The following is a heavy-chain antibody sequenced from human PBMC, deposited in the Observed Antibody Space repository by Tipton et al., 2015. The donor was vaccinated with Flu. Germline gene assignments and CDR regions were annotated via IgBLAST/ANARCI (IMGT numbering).Heavy chain of an antibody. CDR3: ARHPPRSY. J-gene: IGHJ4*02. CDR2: INHSGST. Sequence: TLSLTCAVYGGSFSGYYWCWIRQPPGKGLEWIGEINHSGSTNYNPSLKSRVTISVDTSKNQFSLKMSSVTAADTAVYYCARHPPRSYWGQGTLVTVSS. V-gene: IGHV4-34*01. CDR1: GGSFSGYY.